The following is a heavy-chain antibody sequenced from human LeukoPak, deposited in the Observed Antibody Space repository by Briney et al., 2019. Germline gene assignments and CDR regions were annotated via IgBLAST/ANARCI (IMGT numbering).Heavy chain of an antibody. CDR1: GFSFSSYW. Sequence: PGGSLRLSCAASGFSFSSYWMSWVRQAPGKGLEWVANIKQDGSEKYYVDSVKGRFTISRDNAKNSLYLQMNSLRAEDTAVYYCATCDYYYGMDVWGQGTTVTVSS. CDR3: ATCDYYYGMDV. CDR2: IKQDGSEK. J-gene: IGHJ6*02. V-gene: IGHV3-7*01.